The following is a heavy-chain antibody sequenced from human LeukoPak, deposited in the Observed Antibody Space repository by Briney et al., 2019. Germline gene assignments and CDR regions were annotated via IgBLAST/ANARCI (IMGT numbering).Heavy chain of an antibody. CDR1: VFSFRSFA. V-gene: IGHV3-23*01. J-gene: IGHJ6*02. CDR3: ARTIAQYTNTWLYYYYGLDV. D-gene: IGHD6-13*01. CDR2: ISGGGEDT. Sequence: GGSLRLSCTASVFSFRSFAMSWVRQAPGQGLEWVSSISGGGEDTYYADSVKGRFTISRDNSETTLYLQMNSLGADDTALYYCARTIAQYTNTWLYYYYGLDVWGQGTTVTVSS.